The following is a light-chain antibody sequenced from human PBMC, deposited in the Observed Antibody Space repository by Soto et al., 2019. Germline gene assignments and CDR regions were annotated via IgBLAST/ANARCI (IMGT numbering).Light chain of an antibody. Sequence: EIVLTQSPGTLSLSPGERATLSCRASQSVGSNFLAWYQQKPGQAPKLLISGASSRATGIPDRFSGSGSGTDFTLTISRREPEDFALYSCQQYGSSPGTFGQGTKLEIK. J-gene: IGKJ2*02. CDR2: GAS. CDR3: QQYGSSPGT. V-gene: IGKV3-20*01. CDR1: QSVGSNF.